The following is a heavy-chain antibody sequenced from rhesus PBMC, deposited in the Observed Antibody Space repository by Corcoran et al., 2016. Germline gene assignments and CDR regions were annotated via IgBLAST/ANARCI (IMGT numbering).Heavy chain of an antibody. CDR2: IYVSSMSN. CDR3: ARKYCSGGVCYGAYFEV. V-gene: IGHV4-73*01. J-gene: IGHJ1*01. CDR1: GGSISGYYY. Sequence: QVQLQQWGEGLVKPSETLSLTCAVYGGSISGYYYWSWIRQPTGKGLEWIGYIYVSSMSNNYNPSRQSRVTISKDTSKIQFSLKLSSVTAADTAVYYCARKYCSGGVCYGAYFEVWGQGALVTVSA. D-gene: IGHD2-8*01.